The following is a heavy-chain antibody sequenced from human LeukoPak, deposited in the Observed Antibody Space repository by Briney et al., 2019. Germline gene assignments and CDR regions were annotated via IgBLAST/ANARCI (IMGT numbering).Heavy chain of an antibody. CDR3: AKDQLIRYTPTFGQWLVRLPSYFDY. CDR2: ISGSGGST. Sequence: GGSLRLSCAASGFTFSSYAMSWVRQAPGKGLEWVSAISGSGGSTYYADSVKGWFTISRDNSKNTLYLQMNSLRAEDTAVYYCAKDQLIRYTPTFGQWLVRLPSYFDYWGQGTLVTVSS. J-gene: IGHJ4*02. D-gene: IGHD6-19*01. CDR1: GFTFSSYA. V-gene: IGHV3-23*01.